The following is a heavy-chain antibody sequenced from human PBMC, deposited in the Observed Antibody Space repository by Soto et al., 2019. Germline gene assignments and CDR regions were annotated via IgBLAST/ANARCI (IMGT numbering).Heavy chain of an antibody. CDR1: GYPFSDFD. CDR2: MNAKSGDT. CDR3: ARGNPFNYAGFDV. D-gene: IGHD3-16*01. Sequence: QAHLEQSGAEVKRPGASVKVSCKASGYPFSDFDINWLRQASGQGPAWLGWMNAKSGDTFFAQRFQGKFNMTWDTSLSTAYMEVGSLTSDDTAMYYCARGNPFNYAGFDVWGQGTTVAVSS. V-gene: IGHV1-8*01. J-gene: IGHJ6*02.